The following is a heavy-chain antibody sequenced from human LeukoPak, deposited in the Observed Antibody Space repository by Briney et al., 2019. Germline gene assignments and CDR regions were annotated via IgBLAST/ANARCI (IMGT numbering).Heavy chain of an antibody. CDR1: GGTLSSYA. CDR2: IIPIFGTA. J-gene: IGHJ4*02. V-gene: IGHV1-69*05. D-gene: IGHD1-26*01. Sequence: ASVKVSCKASGGTLSSYAISWVRQAPGQGLEWMGGIIPIFGTANYAQKFQGRVTITTDESTSTAYMELSSLRSGDTAVYYCARLSGSYNNFDYWGQGTLVTASS. CDR3: ARLSGSYNNFDY.